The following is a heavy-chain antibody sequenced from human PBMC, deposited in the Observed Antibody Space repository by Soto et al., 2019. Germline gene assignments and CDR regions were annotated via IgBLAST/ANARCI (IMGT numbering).Heavy chain of an antibody. D-gene: IGHD4-17*01. CDR1: GFTFSSYS. J-gene: IGHJ4*02. CDR3: ARVGTVLDY. V-gene: IGHV3-48*01. CDR2: ISSSSSTI. Sequence: EVQLVESGGGLVQPGGSLRLSCAASGFTFSSYSMNWVRQAPGKGLEWVSYISSSSSTIYYSDSVKGRFTISRDNAKNSLYLQMNSLRAEDTAVYYCARVGTVLDYWGQGTLVTVSS.